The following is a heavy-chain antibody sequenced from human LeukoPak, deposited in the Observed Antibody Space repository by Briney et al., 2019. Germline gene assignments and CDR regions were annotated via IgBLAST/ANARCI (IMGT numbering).Heavy chain of an antibody. Sequence: GGSLRLSCAVSGFTVSSNYMSWVRQAPGKGLEWVSVIYSGGSTYYADSVKGRFTISRDNSKNTLYLQMNSLRAEDTAVYYCARGVGERSMGYYYYYMDVWGKGTTVTVSS. D-gene: IGHD3-10*01. CDR2: IYSGGST. J-gene: IGHJ6*03. CDR3: ARGVGERSMGYYYYYMDV. V-gene: IGHV3-66*02. CDR1: GFTVSSNY.